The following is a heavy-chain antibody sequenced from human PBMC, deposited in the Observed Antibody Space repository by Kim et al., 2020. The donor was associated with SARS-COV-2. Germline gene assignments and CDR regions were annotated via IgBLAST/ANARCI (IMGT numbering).Heavy chain of an antibody. J-gene: IGHJ2*01. D-gene: IGHD2-21*02. CDR3: AKDGAIVVVTASDWYFDL. CDR2: ISYDGSNK. CDR1: GFTFSSYG. Sequence: GGSLRLSCAASGFTFSSYGMHWVRQAPGKGLEWVAVISYDGSNKYYADSVKGRFTISRDNSKNTLYLQMNSLRAKDTAVYYCAKDGAIVVVTASDWYFDLWGRGTLVTVSS. V-gene: IGHV3-30*18.